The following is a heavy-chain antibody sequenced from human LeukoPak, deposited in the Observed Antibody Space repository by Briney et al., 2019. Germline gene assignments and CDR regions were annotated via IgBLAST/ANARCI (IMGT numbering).Heavy chain of an antibody. CDR2: ISYDGSNK. V-gene: IGHV3-30*04. J-gene: IGHJ6*04. CDR3: ARAGAVAGTSDYYYGMDV. CDR1: GFTFSSYA. Sequence: GGSLRLSCAASGFTFSSYAMHWVRQAPGKGLEWVAVISYDGSNKYYADSVKGRFTISRDNSKNTLYLQMNSLRAEDTAVYDCARAGAVAGTSDYYYGMDVWGKGTTVSVSS. D-gene: IGHD6-19*01.